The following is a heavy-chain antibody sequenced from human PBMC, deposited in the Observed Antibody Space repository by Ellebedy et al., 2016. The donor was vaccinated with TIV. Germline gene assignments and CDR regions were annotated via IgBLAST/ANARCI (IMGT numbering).Heavy chain of an antibody. Sequence: GGSLRLSXAASGFTFSSYSMNWVRQAPGKGLEWVSSISSSSSCIYYADSVKGRFTISRDNAKNSLYLQMNSLRAEDTAVYYCARVRDGYNGKFFDYWGQGTLVTVSS. CDR1: GFTFSSYS. J-gene: IGHJ4*02. D-gene: IGHD5-24*01. CDR2: ISSSSSCI. V-gene: IGHV3-21*01. CDR3: ARVRDGYNGKFFDY.